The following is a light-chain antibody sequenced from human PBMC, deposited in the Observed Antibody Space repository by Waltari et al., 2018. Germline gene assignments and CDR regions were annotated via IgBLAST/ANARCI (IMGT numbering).Light chain of an antibody. J-gene: IGKJ1*01. V-gene: IGKV4-1*01. Sequence: DIVMTQSPDSLAVSLGERATTNCKSRQSVLFSSTNKNYLAWYQQRPGQPPKLLIYWASTRDSGVPDRFSGSGSGTDFTLTISSLQAEDVAVYYCQQYYNSPWTFGQGAKVEIK. CDR2: WAS. CDR1: QSVLFSSTNKNY. CDR3: QQYYNSPWT.